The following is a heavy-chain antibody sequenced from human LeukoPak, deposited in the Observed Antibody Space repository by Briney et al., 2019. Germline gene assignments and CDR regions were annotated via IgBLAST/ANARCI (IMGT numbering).Heavy chain of an antibody. CDR3: ARAQVVPAATYYYYYGMDV. CDR1: GFTFSDYY. Sequence: GGSLRLSCAASGFTFSDYYMNWIRLAPGKGLEWVSSISTSSTYTNYADSVRGRFTISRDNANNSLYLQMNSLRAEDTAVYYCARAQVVPAATYYYYYGMDVWGKGTTVTDSS. D-gene: IGHD2-2*01. J-gene: IGHJ6*04. V-gene: IGHV3-11*06. CDR2: ISTSSTYT.